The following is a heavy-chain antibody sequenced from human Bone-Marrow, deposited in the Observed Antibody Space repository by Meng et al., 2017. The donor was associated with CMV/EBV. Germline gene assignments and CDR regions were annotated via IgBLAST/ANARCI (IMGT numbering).Heavy chain of an antibody. V-gene: IGHV4-34*01. CDR1: GGSFSGYY. J-gene: IGHJ6*02. D-gene: IGHD2-2*01. CDR3: ATPGDCSSTSCYDYYYYYGRDV. CDR2: INHSGST. Sequence: SETLSLTCAVYGGSFSGYYWSWIRQPPGKGLEWIGEINHSGSTNYNPSLKSRVTISVDTSKNQFSLKLSSVTAADTAVYYCATPGDCSSTSCYDYYYYYGRDVWSQGTTVTVYS.